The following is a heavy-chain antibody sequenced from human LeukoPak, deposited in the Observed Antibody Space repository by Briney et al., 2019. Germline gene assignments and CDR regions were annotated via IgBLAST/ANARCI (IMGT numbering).Heavy chain of an antibody. J-gene: IGHJ3*02. Sequence: GESLKISCKGSGYSFTNYWIAWVRQMPEKGLEWMGVIYPGDSDARYSPSFQGQVTISADKSISTAYLQWSSLKASDTAMYYCASRSQTGAFDIWGQGTLVTVSS. V-gene: IGHV5-51*01. CDR1: GYSFTNYW. D-gene: IGHD2-15*01. CDR3: ASRSQTGAFDI. CDR2: IYPGDSDA.